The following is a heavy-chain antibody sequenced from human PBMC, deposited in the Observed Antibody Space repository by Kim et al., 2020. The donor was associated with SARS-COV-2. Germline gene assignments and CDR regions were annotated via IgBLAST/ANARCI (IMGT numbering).Heavy chain of an antibody. CDR3: ARGMYYYGSGSYHDY. V-gene: IGHV4-59*09. Sequence: PTHKSRSNISVDTSKHQFSLKLSSVTAADTAVYYCARGMYYYGSGSYHDYWGQGTLVTVSS. J-gene: IGHJ4*02. D-gene: IGHD3-10*01.